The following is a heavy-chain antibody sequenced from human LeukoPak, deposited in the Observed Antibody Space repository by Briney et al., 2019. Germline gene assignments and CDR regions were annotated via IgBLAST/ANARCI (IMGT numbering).Heavy chain of an antibody. Sequence: GGSLRLSCAASGFTFSSYSMNWVRQALGKGLEWVSSISSSSSYIYYADSVKGRFTISRDNAKNSLYLQMNSLRAEDTAVYYCARRGTDYGDYLDYWGQGTLVTVSS. V-gene: IGHV3-21*01. D-gene: IGHD4-17*01. CDR3: ARRGTDYGDYLDY. CDR2: ISSSSSYI. CDR1: GFTFSSYS. J-gene: IGHJ4*02.